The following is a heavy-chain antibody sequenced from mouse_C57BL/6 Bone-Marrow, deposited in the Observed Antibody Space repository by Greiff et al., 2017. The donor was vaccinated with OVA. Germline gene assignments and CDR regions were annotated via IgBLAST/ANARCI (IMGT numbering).Heavy chain of an antibody. CDR1: GFSLTSYG. Sequence: VQLVESGPGLVQPSQSLSITCTVSGFSLTSYGVHWVRQSPGKGLEWLGVIWSGGSTDYNAAFISRLSISKDNSKSQVFFKMNSLQADDTAIYYCARMGSSRYYAMDYWGQGTSVTVSS. J-gene: IGHJ4*01. D-gene: IGHD1-1*01. V-gene: IGHV2-2*01. CDR2: IWSGGST. CDR3: ARMGSSRYYAMDY.